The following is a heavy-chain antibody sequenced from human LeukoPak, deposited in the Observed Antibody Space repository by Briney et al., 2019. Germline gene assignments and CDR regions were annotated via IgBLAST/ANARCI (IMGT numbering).Heavy chain of an antibody. V-gene: IGHV1-2*02. CDR1: GYTFTDYY. CDR2: IGPNSGGT. J-gene: IGHJ5*02. CDR3: TRDLLGGSGTFDP. D-gene: IGHD3-10*01. Sequence: ASVKVSCKASGYTFTDYYMHWVRQAPGQGLEWMGWIGPNSGGTNYLQKFQGRVTMTRDTSISTAYMELSRLSSDDTAVYYCTRDLLGGSGTFDPWGQGTLVTVSS.